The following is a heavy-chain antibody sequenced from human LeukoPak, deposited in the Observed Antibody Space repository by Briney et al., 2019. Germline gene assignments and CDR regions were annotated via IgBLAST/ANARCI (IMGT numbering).Heavy chain of an antibody. J-gene: IGHJ4*02. CDR1: GYSFTSYW. Sequence: GESLKISCKGSGYSFTSYWIGWVRQMPGKGLEWMGVIYPGDSDTRYSPSFQGQVTISADRSISTAYLQWSSLKASDTAMYYCARRPLYSSSWTLDYWGQGTLVTVSS. D-gene: IGHD6-13*01. CDR3: ARRPLYSSSWTLDY. V-gene: IGHV5-51*01. CDR2: IYPGDSDT.